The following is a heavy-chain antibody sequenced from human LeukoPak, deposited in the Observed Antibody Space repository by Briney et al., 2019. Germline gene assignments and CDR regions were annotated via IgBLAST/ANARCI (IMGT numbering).Heavy chain of an antibody. D-gene: IGHD2-2*01. V-gene: IGHV3-23*01. CDR2: ISGSGGST. CDR3: AKDRPIGVVPAVYFDY. Sequence: GGSLRLSCAASGFTFSSYAMSWVRQAPGKGLEWVSAISGSGGSTYYADSVKGRFTISRDNSKNTLYLQMNSLRAEDTAVYYCAKDRPIGVVPAVYFDYWGQGTLVTVSS. J-gene: IGHJ4*02. CDR1: GFTFSSYA.